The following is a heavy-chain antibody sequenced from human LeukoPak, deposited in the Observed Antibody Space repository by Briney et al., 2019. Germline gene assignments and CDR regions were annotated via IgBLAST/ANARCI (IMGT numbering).Heavy chain of an antibody. J-gene: IGHJ5*02. CDR2: INHSGST. V-gene: IGHV4-59*01. CDR1: GGSISSYY. D-gene: IGHD3-10*01. Sequence: SETLSLTCTVSGGSISSYYWSWIRQPPGKGLEWIGEINHSGSTNYDPSLKSRVTISVDTSKKQFSLNLSSVTAADTGVYYCARSNLLWFGEAASGFDPWGQGTLVTVST. CDR3: ARSNLLWFGEAASGFDP.